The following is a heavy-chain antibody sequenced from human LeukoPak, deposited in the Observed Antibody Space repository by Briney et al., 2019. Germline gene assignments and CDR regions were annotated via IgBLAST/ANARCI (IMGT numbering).Heavy chain of an antibody. CDR1: GGSISSSSYY. Sequence: SETLSLTCTVSGGSISSSSYYWGWIRQPPGKGLEWIGSIYYSGSTYYNPSLKSRVTISVDTSKNQFSLKLSSVTAADTAVYYCASSYDFWSGYSLGAFDIWGQGTMVTVSS. CDR2: IYYSGST. J-gene: IGHJ3*02. D-gene: IGHD3-3*01. CDR3: ASSYDFWSGYSLGAFDI. V-gene: IGHV4-39*07.